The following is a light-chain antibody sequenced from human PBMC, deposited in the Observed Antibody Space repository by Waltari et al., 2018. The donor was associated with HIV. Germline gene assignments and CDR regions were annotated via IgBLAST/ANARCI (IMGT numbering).Light chain of an antibody. J-gene: IGLJ2*01. CDR3: QSADNSSTYKI. V-gene: IGLV3-25*03. Sequence: SYELTQPPSVSVPPGQTARITRSGDALPNKYASWYQQKPGQAPVLVIYTDIERPSGIPERFSGSSSGTTVTLTISGVQAEDEADYYCQSADNSSTYKIFGGGTKLTVL. CDR2: TDI. CDR1: ALPNKY.